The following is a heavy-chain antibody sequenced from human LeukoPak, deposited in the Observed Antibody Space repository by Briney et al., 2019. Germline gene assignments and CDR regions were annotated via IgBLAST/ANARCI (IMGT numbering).Heavy chain of an antibody. D-gene: IGHD3-10*01. V-gene: IGHV3-23*01. J-gene: IGHJ4*02. CDR1: GFTFSSYA. Sequence: GGSLRLFCAASGFTFSSYAMSWVRQAPGKGLEWVSAIGGSGVSTYYADSVKGRFTISRDNSKNTLYLQMNSLRAEDTAIYYCAKDVAGVRGVRGGFDYWGQGTLVTVSS. CDR2: IGGSGVST. CDR3: AKDVAGVRGVRGGFDY.